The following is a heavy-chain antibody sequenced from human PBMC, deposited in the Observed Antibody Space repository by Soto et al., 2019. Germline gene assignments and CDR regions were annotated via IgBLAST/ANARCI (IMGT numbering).Heavy chain of an antibody. J-gene: IGHJ6*02. D-gene: IGHD5-18*01. CDR3: ARDRLMATAGTARHYFGLDV. V-gene: IGHV4-31*03. CDR1: GGSIRSGGYY. CDR2: IYYSGNT. Sequence: SETLSLTCTVSGGSIRSGGYYWSWVRQNPRRGLEWIGNIYYSGNTYYNPSLKSRLTISVDTSKNQFSLNLSSVTAADTAVYYCARDRLMATAGTARHYFGLDVWGQGTTVTVS.